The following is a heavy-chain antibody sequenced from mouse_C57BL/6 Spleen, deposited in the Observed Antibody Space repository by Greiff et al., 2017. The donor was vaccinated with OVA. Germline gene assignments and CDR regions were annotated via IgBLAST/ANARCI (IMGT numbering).Heavy chain of an antibody. V-gene: IGHV1-64*01. CDR3: ARNYYGSSYYWYFDV. CDR1: GYTFTSYW. Sequence: QVQLQQPGAELVKPGASVKLSCKASGYTFTSYWMHWVKQRPGQGLEWIGMIHPTSGSTNYNEKFKSKATLTVDKSSSTAYMQLSSLTSEDSAVYYCARNYYGSSYYWYFDVWGTGTTVTVSS. J-gene: IGHJ1*03. CDR2: IHPTSGST. D-gene: IGHD1-1*01.